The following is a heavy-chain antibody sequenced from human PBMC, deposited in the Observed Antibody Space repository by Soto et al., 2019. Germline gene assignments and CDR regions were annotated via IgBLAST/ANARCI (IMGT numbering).Heavy chain of an antibody. CDR3: ARDGTGTTGWFDP. D-gene: IGHD1-1*01. CDR1: GGSISSYY. J-gene: IGHJ5*02. V-gene: IGHV4-4*07. CDR2: IYTTGST. Sequence: KPSETLSLTCTVSGGSISSYYWSWIRQPAGKGLEWIGRIYTTGSTIYNPSLKSRITMSVDTSKNQFSLKVSTVTAADTAVYYCARDGTGTTGWFDPWGQGTLVTVSS.